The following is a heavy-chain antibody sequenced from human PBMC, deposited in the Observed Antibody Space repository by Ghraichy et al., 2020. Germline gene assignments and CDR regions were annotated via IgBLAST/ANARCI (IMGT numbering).Heavy chain of an antibody. J-gene: IGHJ2*01. Sequence: GGSLRLSCAASGFTFSSYWMHWVRQVPGKGLVWVSGIKSDGSTTTYADSVKGRFTISRDNAKNTVYLQMNSLRAEDTAVYYCARDEGNEPGALQVRGFDLWGRGTLVTVSS. D-gene: IGHD5-24*01. V-gene: IGHV3-74*01. CDR1: GFTFSSYW. CDR2: IKSDGSTT. CDR3: ARDEGNEPGALQVRGFDL.